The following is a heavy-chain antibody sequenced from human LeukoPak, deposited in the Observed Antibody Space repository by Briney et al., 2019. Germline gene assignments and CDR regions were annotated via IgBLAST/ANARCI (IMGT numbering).Heavy chain of an antibody. D-gene: IGHD4-17*01. CDR1: GFTFNNYA. J-gene: IGHJ5*02. CDR2: ISSSGGST. Sequence: PGGSLRLSCAASGFTFNNYAMNWVRQAPGKGLECVSSISSSGGSTFYADSVKGRFTTSRDNSMNTLYLQMNSLRAEDTAVYYCAKALTVTTKNNWFDPWGQGTLVTVSS. CDR3: AKALTVTTKNNWFDP. V-gene: IGHV3-23*01.